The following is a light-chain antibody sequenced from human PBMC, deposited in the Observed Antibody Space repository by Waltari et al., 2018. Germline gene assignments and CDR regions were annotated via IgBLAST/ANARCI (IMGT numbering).Light chain of an antibody. V-gene: IGLV1-40*01. J-gene: IGLJ3*02. CDR2: GSI. Sequence: QSLLTQPPSVSGAPGQSITISCPGSRSNLGAGYEVHWYQQFPGTPPKLLIFGSINRASGVPERFSGSKSGTSASLAITGLQPEDEADYYCQSYDSSLTGFWVFGGGTKLTVV. CDR1: RSNLGAGYE. CDR3: QSYDSSLTGFWV.